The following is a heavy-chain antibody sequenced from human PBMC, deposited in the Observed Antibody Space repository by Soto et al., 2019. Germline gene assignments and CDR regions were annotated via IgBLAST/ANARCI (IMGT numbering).Heavy chain of an antibody. V-gene: IGHV3-53*01. D-gene: IGHD3-22*01. CDR1: GFSVSSNY. CDR2: LYSDGRA. Sequence: GSLRLSCVASGFSVSSNYLTWVRQAPGKGLKWVSVLYSDGRAYYADSVKGRFTISTDNSKNSVYLHMNTSRDEDTAVYYCARGLGRDYHDNRGYFHLDYWGQGTLVTVSS. CDR3: ARGLGRDYHDNRGYFHLDY. J-gene: IGHJ4*02.